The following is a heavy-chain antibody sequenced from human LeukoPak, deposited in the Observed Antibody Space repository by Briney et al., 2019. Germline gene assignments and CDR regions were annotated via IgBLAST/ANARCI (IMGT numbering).Heavy chain of an antibody. CDR1: GFSRSTSGMR. V-gene: IGHV2-70*04. CDR2: IDWDDDK. D-gene: IGHD6-13*01. Sequence: ESGPTLVNPTQTLTLTCTFSGFSRSTSGMRVSWIRQPPGKALEWLARIDWDDDKFYSTFLKTRLTISKDTSKNQVVLTMTNMDPVDTATYYCARDHSSSWFDYWGQGTLVTVSS. CDR3: ARDHSSSWFDY. J-gene: IGHJ4*02.